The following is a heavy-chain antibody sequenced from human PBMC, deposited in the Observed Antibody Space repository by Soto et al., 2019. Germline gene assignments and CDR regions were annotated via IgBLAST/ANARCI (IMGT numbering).Heavy chain of an antibody. CDR1: GGSRGRGGYY. CDR3: ARDGDYYDSCGYHSRYFDY. J-gene: IGHJ4*01. V-gene: IGHV4-30-4*01. D-gene: IGHD3-22*01. CDR2: IYYSGST. Sequence: SHPNTVPGGSRGRGGYYWGWIRLPPRKGLEWIGYIYYSGSTYYNPSLKSRVTISVDTSKNQFSLKLSSVTAADTAVYYCARDGDYYDSCGYHSRYFDYWGQGTLVTVSS.